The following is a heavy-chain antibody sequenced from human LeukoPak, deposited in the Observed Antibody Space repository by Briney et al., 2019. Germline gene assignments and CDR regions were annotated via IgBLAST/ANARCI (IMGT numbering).Heavy chain of an antibody. Sequence: GGSLRLSCAASGFIFSNAWMTWVRQAPGKGLEWVGHIKSKTDGGTTDYAAPVKGRFTISRDDSKNTLYLQMNSLKTEDTAVYYCTTRASSIGGGPFDIWGQGTMVTVSS. CDR3: TTRASSIGGGPFDI. D-gene: IGHD3-16*01. CDR2: IKSKTDGGTT. CDR1: GFIFSNAW. V-gene: IGHV3-15*01. J-gene: IGHJ3*02.